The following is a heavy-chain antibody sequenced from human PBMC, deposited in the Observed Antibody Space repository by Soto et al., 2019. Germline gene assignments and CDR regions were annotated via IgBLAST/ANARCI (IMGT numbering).Heavy chain of an antibody. CDR2: IWSDGNNR. V-gene: IGHV3-33*08. CDR3: VRGDNWNEEASDY. Sequence: GGSLRLSCAASGFPFSSYAMHWVRQAPGKGLEWVAVIWSDGNNRYYADSVKGRFTISRDNSKNTVYLQMNSLRAEDTAVYYCVRGDNWNEEASDYWGQGTLVTVSS. D-gene: IGHD1-1*01. CDR1: GFPFSSYA. J-gene: IGHJ4*02.